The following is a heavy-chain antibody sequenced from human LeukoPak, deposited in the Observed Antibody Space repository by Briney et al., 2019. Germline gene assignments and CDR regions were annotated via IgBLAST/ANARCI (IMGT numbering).Heavy chain of an antibody. J-gene: IGHJ4*02. V-gene: IGHV3-74*01. D-gene: IGHD5-18*01. CDR3: ARARIQLWFDY. CDR2: INTDGSST. CDR1: GFTFSSYA. Sequence: PGGSLRLSCAASGFTFSSYAMSWVRQAPGKGLVWVSRINTDGSSTSYADSVKGRFTISRDNAKNTLYLQMNSLRAEDTAVYYCARARIQLWFDYWGQGTLVTVSS.